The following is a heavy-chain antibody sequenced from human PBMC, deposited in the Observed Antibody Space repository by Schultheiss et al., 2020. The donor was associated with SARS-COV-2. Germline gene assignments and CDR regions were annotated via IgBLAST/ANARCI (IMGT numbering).Heavy chain of an antibody. J-gene: IGHJ4*02. D-gene: IGHD2-15*01. CDR2: IYTSGST. V-gene: IGHV4-4*08. Sequence: SETLSLTCTVSGGSISSYYWSWIRQPPGKGLEWIGRIYTSGSTNYNPSLKSRVTISVDTSKNQFSLKLSSVTAADTAVYYCARRYCSGGSCYQDYWGQGTLVTVSS. CDR1: GGSISSYY. CDR3: ARRYCSGGSCYQDY.